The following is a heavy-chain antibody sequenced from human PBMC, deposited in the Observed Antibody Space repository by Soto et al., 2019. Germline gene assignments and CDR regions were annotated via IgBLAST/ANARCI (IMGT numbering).Heavy chain of an antibody. V-gene: IGHV4-59*08. J-gene: IGHJ5*02. CDR2: IYYSGST. CDR3: ARHDIKRYSGYDFWFDP. CDR1: GGSISSYY. Sequence: PSETLSLTCTVSGGSISSYYWSWIRQPPGKGLEWIGYIYYSGSTNYNPSLKSRVTISVDTSKNQFSLKLSSVTAADTAVYYCARHDIKRYSGYDFWFDPWSQGTLVTVSS. D-gene: IGHD5-12*01.